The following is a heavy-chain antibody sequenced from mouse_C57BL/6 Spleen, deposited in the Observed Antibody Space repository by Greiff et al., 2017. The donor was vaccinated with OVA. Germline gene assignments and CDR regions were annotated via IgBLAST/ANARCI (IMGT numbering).Heavy chain of an antibody. CDR2: INPSSGYT. Sequence: HVQLQPSWAELAKPGASVKLSCKASGYTFTSYWMHWVKQRPGQGLEWIGYINPSSGYTKYNQKFKDKATSTADKSSSTAYMQLSSLTYEDSAVYYCAREDFGNPHFDYWGQGTTLTVSS. J-gene: IGHJ2*01. V-gene: IGHV1-7*01. CDR1: GYTFTSYW. CDR3: AREDFGNPHFDY.